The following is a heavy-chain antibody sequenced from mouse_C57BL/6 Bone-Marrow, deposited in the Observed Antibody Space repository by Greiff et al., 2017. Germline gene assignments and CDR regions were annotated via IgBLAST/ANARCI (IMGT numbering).Heavy chain of an antibody. D-gene: IGHD1-1*01. CDR1: GFTFSNYW. J-gene: IGHJ2*01. Sequence: EVMLVESGGGLVQPGGSMKLSCVASGFTFSNYWMNWVRQSPEKGLEWVAQIRLKSDNYATHYAESVKGRFTISRDDSKSSVYLQMNNLRAEDTGIYYCTGDGSSYWYFDYWGQGTTLTVSS. V-gene: IGHV6-3*01. CDR3: TGDGSSYWYFDY. CDR2: IRLKSDNYAT.